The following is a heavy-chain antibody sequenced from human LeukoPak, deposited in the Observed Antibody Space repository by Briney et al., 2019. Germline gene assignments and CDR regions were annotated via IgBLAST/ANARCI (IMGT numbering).Heavy chain of an antibody. Sequence: GGSLRLSCAASGFTFSSYAMSWVRQAPGKGLEWVSAISGSGGSTYYADSVKGRFTISRDNSKNTLYLQVNSLRAEDTAVYYCAKGTAYSSGSSFDYWGQGTLVTVSS. CDR2: ISGSGGST. V-gene: IGHV3-23*01. CDR3: AKGTAYSSGSSFDY. CDR1: GFTFSSYA. D-gene: IGHD6-19*01. J-gene: IGHJ4*02.